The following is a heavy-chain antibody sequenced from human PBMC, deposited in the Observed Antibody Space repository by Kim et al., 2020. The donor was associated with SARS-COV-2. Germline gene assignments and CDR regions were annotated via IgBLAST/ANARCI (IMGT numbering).Heavy chain of an antibody. CDR2: IIPILGIA. CDR1: GGTFSSYA. Sequence: SVKVSCKASGGTFSSYAISWVRQAPGQGLEWMGRIIPILGIANYAQKFQGRVTITADKSTSTAYMELSSLRSEDTAVYYCARGDSVQGEDILTGPYKPNYYYYYGMDVWGQGTTVTVSS. J-gene: IGHJ6*02. V-gene: IGHV1-69*04. CDR3: ARGDSVQGEDILTGPYKPNYYYYYGMDV. D-gene: IGHD3-9*01.